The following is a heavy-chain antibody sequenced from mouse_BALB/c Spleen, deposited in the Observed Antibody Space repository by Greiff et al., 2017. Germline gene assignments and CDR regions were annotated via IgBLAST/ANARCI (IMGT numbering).Heavy chain of an antibody. V-gene: IGHV3-2*02. CDR2: ISYSGST. CDR1: GYSITSDYA. CDR3: ARDTTVVATPYFDY. D-gene: IGHD1-1*01. Sequence: EVHLVESGPGLVKPSQSLSLTCTVTGYSITSDYAWNWIRQFPGNKLEWMGYISYSGSTSYNPSLKSRISITRDTSKNQFFLQLNSVTTEDTATYYCARDTTVVATPYFDYWGQGTTLTVSS. J-gene: IGHJ2*01.